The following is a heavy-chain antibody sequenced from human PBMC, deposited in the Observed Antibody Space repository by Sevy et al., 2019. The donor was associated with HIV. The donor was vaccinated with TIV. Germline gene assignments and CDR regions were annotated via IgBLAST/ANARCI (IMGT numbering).Heavy chain of an antibody. CDR3: AKDQYGTGSYTYDY. CDR1: GYTFTTYY. CDR2: INPSGGST. Sequence: ASVKVSCKASGYTFTTYYMHWVRQAPGQGLEWMGMINPSGGSTSYAEKFQGRVTMTRDTSTSTVYMELSSLRSEDTAGYYCAKDQYGTGSYTYDYWGQGTLVTVSS. D-gene: IGHD3-10*01. V-gene: IGHV1-46*01. J-gene: IGHJ4*02.